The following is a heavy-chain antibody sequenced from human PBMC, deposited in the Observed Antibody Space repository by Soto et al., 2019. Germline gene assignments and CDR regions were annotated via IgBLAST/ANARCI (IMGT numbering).Heavy chain of an antibody. CDR1: GGSFSGYY. V-gene: IGHV4-34*01. Sequence: PSETLSLTCAVYGGSFSGYYWSWIRQPPGKGLEWIGEINHSGSTNYNPSLKSRVTISVDTSKNQFSLKLSSVTAADTAVYYCARASIPARGSGYYYGMDVWGQGTTVTVSS. J-gene: IGHJ6*02. CDR2: INHSGST. D-gene: IGHD3-10*01. CDR3: ARASIPARGSGYYYGMDV.